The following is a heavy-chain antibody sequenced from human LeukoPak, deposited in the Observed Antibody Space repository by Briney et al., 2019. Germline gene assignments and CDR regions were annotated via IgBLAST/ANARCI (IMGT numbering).Heavy chain of an antibody. V-gene: IGHV4-61*02. D-gene: IGHD2-15*01. CDR1: GGSISSGSYY. CDR2: IYTSGST. J-gene: IGHJ4*02. Sequence: PSQTLSLTCTVSGGSISSGSYYWSWIRQPAGKGLEWIGRIYTSGSTNYNPSLKSRVTISVDTSKNQFSLKLSSVTAADTAVYYCARDLGDYSLDYRGQGTLVTVSS. CDR3: ARDLGDYSLDY.